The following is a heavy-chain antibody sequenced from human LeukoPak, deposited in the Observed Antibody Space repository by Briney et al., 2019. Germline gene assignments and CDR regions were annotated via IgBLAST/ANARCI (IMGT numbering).Heavy chain of an antibody. CDR3: ARPRRAERDEDF. V-gene: IGHV5-51*01. CDR2: INPGDTNI. D-gene: IGHD1-1*01. CDR1: GNSFTSYW. Sequence: GESLKISCKGSGNSFTSYWIGWVRQMPGKGLEWMGMINPGDTNIAYSPSFQGQVTISADRSISTAYLQWSSLKASDTAMYYCARPRRAERDEDFWGQGTLVTVSS. J-gene: IGHJ4*02.